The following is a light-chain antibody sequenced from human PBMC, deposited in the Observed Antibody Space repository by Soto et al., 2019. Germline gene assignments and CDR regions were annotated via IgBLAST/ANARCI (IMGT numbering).Light chain of an antibody. Sequence: EIVMTQSPATLSLSPGERAALSCRASQGISSELAWYQQKPGQPPRLLIYGASTRATGVPARFTGSGSGSDFTLTISGLQSEDFAVYYCQQGHNWPLTFGQGIRLEI. J-gene: IGKJ2*01. CDR1: QGISSE. CDR3: QQGHNWPLT. V-gene: IGKV3-15*01. CDR2: GAS.